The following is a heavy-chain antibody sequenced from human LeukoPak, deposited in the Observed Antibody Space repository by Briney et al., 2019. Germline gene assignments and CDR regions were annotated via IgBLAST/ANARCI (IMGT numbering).Heavy chain of an antibody. CDR3: ARTAAVAAATFDY. CDR2: INPNSGGT. D-gene: IGHD6-13*01. V-gene: IGHV1-2*02. J-gene: IGHJ4*02. CDR1: GYTFTGYY. Sequence: ASVKVSCKASGYTFTGYYMHWVRQAPGQGLEWMGWINPNSGGTNYAQKFQGRVTMTRDTSISTAYMELSRLRSDDTAVYYCARTAAVAAATFDYWGQGTLVTVSS.